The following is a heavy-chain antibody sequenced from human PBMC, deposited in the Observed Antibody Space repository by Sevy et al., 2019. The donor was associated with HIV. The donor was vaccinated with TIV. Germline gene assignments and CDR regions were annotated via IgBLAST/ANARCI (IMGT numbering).Heavy chain of an antibody. D-gene: IGHD2-15*01. V-gene: IGHV3-11*01. Sequence: GGSLRLSCVVSGLTFNDYYMSWIRQAPGEGLEWVSDITTDGTSISYADSVKGRFTISRDNAKNSLYLQMNSLRAEDTAVYYCARGNPIYCVGGSCYRPLDYWGRGTLVTVSS. CDR3: ARGNPIYCVGGSCYRPLDY. J-gene: IGHJ4*02. CDR2: ITTDGTSI. CDR1: GLTFNDYY.